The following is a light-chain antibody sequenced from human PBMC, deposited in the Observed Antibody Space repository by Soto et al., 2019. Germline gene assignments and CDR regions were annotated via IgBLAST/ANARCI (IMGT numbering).Light chain of an antibody. CDR2: RNN. J-gene: IGLJ3*02. CDR3: AAWDDGLSGPWV. V-gene: IGLV1-47*01. CDR1: GSNIERNS. Sequence: QSVLTQPPSASGTPGQRVTISCSGGGSNIERNSVYWYQQIPGTAPKLLIYRNNQRPSGVPDRFSGSKSGTSASLAISGLRSEDEADYYCAAWDDGLSGPWVFGGGTKLTVL.